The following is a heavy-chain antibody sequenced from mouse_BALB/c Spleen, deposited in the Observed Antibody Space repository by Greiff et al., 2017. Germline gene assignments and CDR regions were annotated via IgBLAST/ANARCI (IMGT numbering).Heavy chain of an antibody. Sequence: VQLQQSGPGLVKPSQSLSLTCTVTGYSITSDYAWNWIRQFPGNKLEWMGYISYSGSTSYNPSLKSRISITRDTSKNQFFLQLNSVTTEDTATYYCARSDYYGNYLDYWGQGTSVTVSS. J-gene: IGHJ4*01. CDR3: ARSDYYGNYLDY. V-gene: IGHV3-2*02. D-gene: IGHD2-1*01. CDR1: GYSITSDYA. CDR2: ISYSGST.